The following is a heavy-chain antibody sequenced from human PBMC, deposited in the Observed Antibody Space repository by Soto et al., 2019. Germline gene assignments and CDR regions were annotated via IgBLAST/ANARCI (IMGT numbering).Heavy chain of an antibody. D-gene: IGHD2-2*01. CDR1: GYTFTSYG. CDR2: ISAYNGNT. J-gene: IGHJ6*02. V-gene: IGHV1-18*01. Sequence: WASVKVSCKASGYTFTSYGISWVRQAPGQGLEWMGWISAYNGNTNYAQKLQGRVTMTTDTSTSTAYMELRSLRSDDTAVYYCARDHIVVVPAAKDYYYYGMDVWGQGTTVTVSS. CDR3: ARDHIVVVPAAKDYYYYGMDV.